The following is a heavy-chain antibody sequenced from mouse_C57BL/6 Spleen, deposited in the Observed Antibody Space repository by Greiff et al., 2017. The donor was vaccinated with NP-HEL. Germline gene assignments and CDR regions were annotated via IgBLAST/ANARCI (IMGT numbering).Heavy chain of an antibody. D-gene: IGHD2-4*01. CDR2: IYPGNSDT. J-gene: IGHJ2*01. V-gene: IGHV1-5*01. CDR3: TRDDYDGPHYFDY. Sequence: VQLQQSGTVLARPGASVKMSCKTSGYTFTSYWMHWVKQRPGQGLEWIGAIYPGNSDTSYNQKFKGKAKLTAVTSASTAYMELSSLTNEDSAVYYCTRDDYDGPHYFDYWGQGTTLTVSS. CDR1: GYTFTSYW.